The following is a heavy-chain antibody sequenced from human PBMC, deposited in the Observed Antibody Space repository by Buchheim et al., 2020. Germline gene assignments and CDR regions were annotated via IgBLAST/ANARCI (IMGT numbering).Heavy chain of an antibody. CDR3: ARAPGYDILTGYYNPDNFDY. V-gene: IGHV3-74*02. Sequence: VQLVESGGGVVQPGRSLRLSCAASGFTFSSYAMHWVRQAPGKGLVWVSRINSDGSSTSYADSVKGRFTISRDNAKNTLYLQMNSLRAEDTAVYYCARAPGYDILTGYYNPDNFDYWGQGTL. CDR1: GFTFSSYA. J-gene: IGHJ4*02. D-gene: IGHD3-9*01. CDR2: INSDGSST.